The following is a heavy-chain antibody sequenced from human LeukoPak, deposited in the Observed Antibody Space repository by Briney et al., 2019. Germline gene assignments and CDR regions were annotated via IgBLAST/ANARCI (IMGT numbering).Heavy chain of an antibody. D-gene: IGHD1-1*01. CDR3: ARCSRGTSVGMDV. J-gene: IGHJ6*02. Sequence: NPSETLSLTCSVSGGSISNYYWTWIRQPPGKGLEWIGYIYYSGNTNYNPSLKSRVTISLDTSKNQLSLKLTPVTAADTAVYYCARCSRGTSVGMDVWGQGTTVTVSS. CDR2: IYYSGNT. V-gene: IGHV4-59*08. CDR1: GGSISNYY.